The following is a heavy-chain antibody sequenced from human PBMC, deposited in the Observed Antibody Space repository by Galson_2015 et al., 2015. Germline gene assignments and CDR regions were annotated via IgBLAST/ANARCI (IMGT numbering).Heavy chain of an antibody. Sequence: SLRLSCAASGFTFSSYAMHWVRQPPGKGLEWVAVVSYDARNKFYADSVKGRFTISRDNSKNTLYLQMNSLRAEDTAVYYCASPLRCIDCSGYFGLHFWGQGTLVTVSS. D-gene: IGHD3-22*01. J-gene: IGHJ4*02. CDR3: ASPLRCIDCSGYFGLHF. V-gene: IGHV3-30-3*01. CDR2: VSYDARNK. CDR1: GFTFSSYA.